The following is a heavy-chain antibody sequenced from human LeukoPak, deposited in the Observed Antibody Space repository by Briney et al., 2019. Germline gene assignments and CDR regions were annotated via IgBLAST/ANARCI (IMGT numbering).Heavy chain of an antibody. CDR3: ATGVATITLLLDY. D-gene: IGHD5-24*01. Sequence: GASVKVSCKVSGYTLSELSMHWVRQAPGKGLEWMGGFDPEDGETVYAQKFQGRVTMTEDTSTDTAFMELSRLRSEDTAVYYCATGVATITLLLDYWGQGTLVTVSS. CDR2: FDPEDGET. V-gene: IGHV1-24*01. J-gene: IGHJ4*02. CDR1: GYTLSELS.